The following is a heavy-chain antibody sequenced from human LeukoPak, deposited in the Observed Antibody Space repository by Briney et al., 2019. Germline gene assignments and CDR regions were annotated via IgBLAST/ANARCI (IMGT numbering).Heavy chain of an antibody. D-gene: IGHD3-3*01. CDR3: AREEYYDFWSGYPHLDY. V-gene: IGHV1-69*13. J-gene: IGHJ4*02. CDR1: GGTFSSYA. Sequence: SVKVSCKASGGTFSSYAISWVRQAPGQGLECMVGIIPIFGTANYAQKFQRRVTITADESTSTAYMELSSLRSEDTAVYYCAREEYYDFWSGYPHLDYWGQGTLVTVSS. CDR2: IIPIFGTA.